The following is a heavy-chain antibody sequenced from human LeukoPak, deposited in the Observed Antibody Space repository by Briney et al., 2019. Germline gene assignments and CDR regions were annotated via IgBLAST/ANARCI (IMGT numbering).Heavy chain of an antibody. Sequence: MPSETLSLTCTVSGGSISSYYWSWLRQPPGKGLEWIGYIYYSGSTNYNPSLKSRVTISVDTSKNQFSLKLSSVTAADTAVYYCAGSSSWYYFDYWGQGTLVTVSS. J-gene: IGHJ4*02. D-gene: IGHD6-13*01. CDR1: GGSISSYY. CDR3: AGSSSWYYFDY. CDR2: IYYSGST. V-gene: IGHV4-59*01.